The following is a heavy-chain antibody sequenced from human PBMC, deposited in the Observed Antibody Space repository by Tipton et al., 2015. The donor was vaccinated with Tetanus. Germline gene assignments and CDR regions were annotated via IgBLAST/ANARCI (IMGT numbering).Heavy chain of an antibody. Sequence: LRLSCTVSGGSISSYYWSWIRQPPGKGPEWIGYIYYSGSTNYNPSLKSRVTISVDTSKNQFSLKLSSVTAADTAVYYCARDRGWFDPWGQGTLVTVSS. J-gene: IGHJ5*02. CDR1: GGSISSYY. CDR2: IYYSGST. V-gene: IGHV4-59*01. CDR3: ARDRGWFDP. D-gene: IGHD3-10*01.